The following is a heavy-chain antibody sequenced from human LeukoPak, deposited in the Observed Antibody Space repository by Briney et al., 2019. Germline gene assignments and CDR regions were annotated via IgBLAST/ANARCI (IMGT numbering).Heavy chain of an antibody. CDR1: GYTFTNYY. V-gene: IGHV1-46*01. CDR2: ISPGGRST. J-gene: IGHJ4*02. Sequence: GASVKVSCKASGYTFTNYYIHWVRQAPGQGLEWMGIISPGGRSTSYAQKFQGRVTMTRDTSTSTVYMELSSLRSEDTAVYYCAREIGPIQLHLWGSAFDYWGQGTLVTVSS. CDR3: AREIGPIQLHLWGSAFDY. D-gene: IGHD5-24*01.